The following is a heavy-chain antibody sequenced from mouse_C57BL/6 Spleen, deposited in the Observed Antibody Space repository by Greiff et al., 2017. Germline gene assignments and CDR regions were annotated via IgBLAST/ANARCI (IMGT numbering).Heavy chain of an antibody. CDR2: INPSNGGT. D-gene: IGHD1-1*01. V-gene: IGHV1-53*01. Sequence: QVQLQQPGTELVKPGASGYTFTSYWMHWVKQRPGHGLEWSGNINPSNGGTNYTEKFKSKATLTVDKSSSTDYMQLSSLTSEDSVVYYCARSLLRPFFDDWGKGTTLTVSS. CDR1: GYTFTSYW. CDR3: ARSLLRPFFDD. J-gene: IGHJ2*01.